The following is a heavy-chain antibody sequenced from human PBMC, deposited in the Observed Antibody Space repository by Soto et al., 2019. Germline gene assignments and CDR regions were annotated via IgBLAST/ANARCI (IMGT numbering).Heavy chain of an antibody. V-gene: IGHV3-23*01. J-gene: IGHJ4*02. CDR2: MSGSGDST. CDR1: GFTFSSYA. Sequence: PGGSLRLSCAASGFTFSSYAMSWVRQPPGKGLEWVSVMSGSGDSTYYADSVKGRFTISRDNSKSTLYLQMNSLRAEDTAVYYCGWGSSGGFFDYWGQGTLVTVSS. D-gene: IGHD6-19*01. CDR3: GWGSSGGFFDY.